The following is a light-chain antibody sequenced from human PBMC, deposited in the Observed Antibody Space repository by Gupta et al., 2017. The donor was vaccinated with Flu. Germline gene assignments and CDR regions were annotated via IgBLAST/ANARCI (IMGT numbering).Light chain of an antibody. CDR1: SGAVSTDYY. Sequence: QTVVTQEQSFSVSPGGTVTLTCALSSGAVSTDYYPSWYQQTPAQAQRTLIYRTDTRSAGVPARFSGSILGSKAALTITGGQAVEESDYYCVLFMDSGIYVFGGGTRLTVL. CDR3: VLFMDSGIYV. J-gene: IGLJ3*02. CDR2: RTD. V-gene: IGLV8-61*01.